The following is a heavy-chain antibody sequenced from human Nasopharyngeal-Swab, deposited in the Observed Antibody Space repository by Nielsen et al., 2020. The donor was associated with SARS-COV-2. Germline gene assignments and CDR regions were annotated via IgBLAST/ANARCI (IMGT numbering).Heavy chain of an antibody. CDR2: ISYDGSNK. J-gene: IGHJ3*02. CDR1: GFTFSNYA. V-gene: IGHV3-30-3*02. D-gene: IGHD6-19*01. Sequence: GGSLRLSCAGSGFTFSNYAMHWVRQAPGKGLEWVAVISYDGSNKYYADSVKGRFTISRDNSKNTLYLQMNSLRAEDTAVYYCAKVKGSSGFNAFDIWGQGTMVTVSS. CDR3: AKVKGSSGFNAFDI.